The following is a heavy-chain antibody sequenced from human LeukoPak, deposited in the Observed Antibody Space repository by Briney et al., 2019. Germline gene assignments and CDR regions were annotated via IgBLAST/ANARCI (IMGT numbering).Heavy chain of an antibody. V-gene: IGHV4-59*01. Sequence: SETLSLTCTVSGGSISNYYWTWIRQPPGKGLEWIGYIYYTGSTNYNPSLKSRVTISVDTSKNQFSLKLSSVTAADTAVYYCARRSDYYDILNLWGQGTMVTLSS. J-gene: IGHJ3*01. CDR3: ARRSDYYDILNL. CDR1: GGSISNYY. D-gene: IGHD3-22*01. CDR2: IYYTGST.